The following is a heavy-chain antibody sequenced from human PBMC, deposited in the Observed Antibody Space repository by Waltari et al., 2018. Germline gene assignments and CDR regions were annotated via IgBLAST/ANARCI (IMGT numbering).Heavy chain of an antibody. Sequence: EVQREESGGGLIQPGGSLRLSCAASGFTVSSNYMRWVRQAPGKGLEWVSVIYSGGSIYYADSVKGRFTISRGNSKNTVYLQMNSLRVEDTAVYYCAREAPGYFDLWGRGTLVTVSS. CDR3: AREAPGYFDL. CDR1: GFTVSSNY. CDR2: IYSGGSI. J-gene: IGHJ2*01. V-gene: IGHV3-53*01.